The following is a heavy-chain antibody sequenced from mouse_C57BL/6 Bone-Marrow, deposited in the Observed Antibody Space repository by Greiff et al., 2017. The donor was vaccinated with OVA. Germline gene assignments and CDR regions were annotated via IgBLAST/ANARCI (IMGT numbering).Heavy chain of an antibody. V-gene: IGHV14-4*01. CDR3: TRNYYGSSPYYYAMDY. J-gene: IGHJ4*01. Sequence: VQLKESGAELVRPGASVKLSCTASGFNIKDDYMHWVKQRPEQGLEWIGWIDPENGDTEYASKFQGKATITADTSSNTAYLQLSSLTSEDTAVYYCTRNYYGSSPYYYAMDYWGQGTSVTVSS. CDR2: IDPENGDT. CDR1: GFNIKDDY. D-gene: IGHD1-1*01.